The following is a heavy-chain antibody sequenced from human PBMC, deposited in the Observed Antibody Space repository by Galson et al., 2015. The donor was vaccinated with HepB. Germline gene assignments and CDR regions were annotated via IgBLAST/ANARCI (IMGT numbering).Heavy chain of an antibody. CDR2: MNPNSGNT. CDR3: ARGRDLWCAEGGGYAFDI. V-gene: IGHV1-8*01. D-gene: IGHD3-10*01. CDR1: GYTFTSYD. J-gene: IGHJ3*02. Sequence: SVKVSCKASGYTFTSYDINWVQQATGQGLEWMGWMNPNSGNTDYAQKFQGRVTMTRNTSISTAYMELSSLRSEDTAVYYCARGRDLWCAEGGGYAFDIRGQGTMVTVSS.